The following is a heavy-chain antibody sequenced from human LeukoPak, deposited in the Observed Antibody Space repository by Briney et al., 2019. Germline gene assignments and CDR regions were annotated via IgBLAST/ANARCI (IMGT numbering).Heavy chain of an antibody. Sequence: SETLSLTCAVYGGSFSGYYWSWIRQPPGKGLEWIGEINHSGSTNYNPSLKSRVTISVDTSKNQFSLKLSSVTAADTAVYYCARQPRWLRWFDPWGQGTLVTVSS. CDR3: ARQPRWLRWFDP. J-gene: IGHJ5*02. D-gene: IGHD5-12*01. CDR2: INHSGST. CDR1: GGSFSGYY. V-gene: IGHV4-34*01.